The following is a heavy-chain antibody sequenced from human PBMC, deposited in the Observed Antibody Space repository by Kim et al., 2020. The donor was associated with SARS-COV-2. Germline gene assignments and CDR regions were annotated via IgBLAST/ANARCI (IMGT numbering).Heavy chain of an antibody. V-gene: IGHV7-4-1*02. D-gene: IGHD5-12*01. CDR3: ARSYADRGDGYNF. Sequence: YAQGFTGRFVFSLDTSVSTAYLQISSLKAEDTAVYYCARSYADRGDGYNFWGQGTLVTVSS. J-gene: IGHJ4*02.